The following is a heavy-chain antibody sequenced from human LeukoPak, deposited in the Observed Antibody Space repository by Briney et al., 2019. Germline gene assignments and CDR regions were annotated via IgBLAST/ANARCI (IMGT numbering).Heavy chain of an antibody. CDR1: VFTLSSYG. V-gene: IGHV3-30*02. D-gene: IGHD3-22*01. CDR2: IRYDVSNK. J-gene: IGHJ4*02. CDR3: ANPRSLSRGYYAPPDY. Sequence: GGPLRLSCAASVFTLSSYGMHWVRQAPREGLEWVAFIRYDVSNKYYADSLKGRFTNSRDNSKNTLYLQMNSLRAEDTAVYYCANPRSLSRGYYAPPDYWGQGTLVTVSS.